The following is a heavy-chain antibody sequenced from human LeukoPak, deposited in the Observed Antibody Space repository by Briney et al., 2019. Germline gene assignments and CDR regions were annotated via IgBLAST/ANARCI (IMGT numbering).Heavy chain of an antibody. CDR3: GKSAPSGFDP. CDR1: GYTFTTYA. J-gene: IGHJ5*02. V-gene: IGHV1-3*01. Sequence: GASVKVSCKASGYTFTTYAIHWVRQAPGRSLEWMGRINAGNGDAKYSQNLHDRITITRDTSASTVYMELTSLRSEDTAVYYCGKSAPSGFDPWGQGTLVTVSS. CDR2: INAGNGDA.